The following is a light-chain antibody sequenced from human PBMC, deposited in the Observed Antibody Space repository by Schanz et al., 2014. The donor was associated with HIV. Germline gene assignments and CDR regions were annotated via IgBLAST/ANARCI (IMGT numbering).Light chain of an antibody. CDR3: QQYYSYPLT. Sequence: IQMTQSPSTLSASVGDSVTITCRASQSISLYLNWYQQKPGKAPKVLIYAASSLERGVPSRFSGSGSGTDFTLTISCLQSEDFATYYCQQYYSYPLTFGPGTKVDIK. CDR1: QSISLY. V-gene: IGKV1-39*01. CDR2: AAS. J-gene: IGKJ3*01.